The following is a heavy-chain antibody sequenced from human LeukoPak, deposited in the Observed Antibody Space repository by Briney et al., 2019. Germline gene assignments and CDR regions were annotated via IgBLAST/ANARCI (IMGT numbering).Heavy chain of an antibody. D-gene: IGHD4-17*01. CDR3: AKDRYGDYSFEY. Sequence: GGCLRLSCAASGFTFSRFAMSWVRQAPGKGLEWVSAISGSGSDTYYADSVKGRFTVPRDNSKNTLHLQMNSLRAEDTALYYCAKDRYGDYSFEYWGQGTLVTVSS. CDR1: GFTFSRFA. V-gene: IGHV3-23*01. J-gene: IGHJ4*02. CDR2: ISGSGSDT.